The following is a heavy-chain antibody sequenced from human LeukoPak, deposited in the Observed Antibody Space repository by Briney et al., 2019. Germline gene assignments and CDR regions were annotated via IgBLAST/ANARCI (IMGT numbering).Heavy chain of an antibody. J-gene: IGHJ4*02. Sequence: SETLSLTCTVSGGSISSYYWSWIRQPPGKGLEWIGYIYYSGSTNYNPSLKSRVTISADTSKNQFSLKLSSVTAADTAVYYCARGGRYCSGGSCLDYWGQGTLVTVSS. D-gene: IGHD2-15*01. CDR3: ARGGRYCSGGSCLDY. CDR1: GGSISSYY. CDR2: IYYSGST. V-gene: IGHV4-59*01.